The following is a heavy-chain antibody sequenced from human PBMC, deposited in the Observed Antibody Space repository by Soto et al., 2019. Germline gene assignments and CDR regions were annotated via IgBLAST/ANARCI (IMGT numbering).Heavy chain of an antibody. V-gene: IGHV3-48*02. D-gene: IGHD3-10*01. CDR1: GFTFSSYS. Sequence: GGSLRLSCAASGFTFSSYSMNWVRQAPGKGLEWVSYISSSSSTIYYADSVKGRFTISRDNAKNSLYLQMNSLRDEDTAVYYCARDGSGSYPHYYYYYGMDVWGQGTTVTVSS. J-gene: IGHJ6*02. CDR2: ISSSSSTI. CDR3: ARDGSGSYPHYYYYYGMDV.